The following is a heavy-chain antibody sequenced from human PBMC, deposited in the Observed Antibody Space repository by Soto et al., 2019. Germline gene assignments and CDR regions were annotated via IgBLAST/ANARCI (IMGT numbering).Heavy chain of an antibody. D-gene: IGHD3-10*01. CDR3: AILTRGGNWEFIQH. Sequence: QVQLQESGPGLVKPSGTLSLTCAVSSGSISSTNWWTWVRQTPGKGLEWIGEVYHNGNTNYNASLKGRVTISADKSKNQFFLILSSVTAADTAVYYCAILTRGGNWEFIQHWGQGTLVTVSS. J-gene: IGHJ1*01. CDR1: SGSISSTNW. CDR2: VYHNGNT. V-gene: IGHV4-4*02.